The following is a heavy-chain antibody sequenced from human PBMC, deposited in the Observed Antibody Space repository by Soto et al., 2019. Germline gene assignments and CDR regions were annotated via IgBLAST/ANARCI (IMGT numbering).Heavy chain of an antibody. J-gene: IGHJ5*02. V-gene: IGHV1-18*04. Sequence: ASVKVSCKASGYTFTNYGISWVRQAPGQGLERMGWISAYNGDTNYAQKVQGRVTMTTDTSTSTAYMELRSLRSDDTAMYYCARDSLGTETTAWLDPWGQGTLVTVSS. D-gene: IGHD1-1*01. CDR1: GYTFTNYG. CDR2: ISAYNGDT. CDR3: ARDSLGTETTAWLDP.